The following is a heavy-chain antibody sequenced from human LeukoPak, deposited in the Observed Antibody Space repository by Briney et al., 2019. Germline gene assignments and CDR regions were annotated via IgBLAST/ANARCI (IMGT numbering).Heavy chain of an antibody. V-gene: IGHV3-23*01. CDR1: GFTFSSYA. CDR3: ANGPPGARGRVDFDY. Sequence: GGSLRLSCAASGFTFSSYAMSWVRQAPGKGLEWVSAISGSGGSTYYADSVKGRFTISRDNSKNTRYLQMNSLRAEDTAVYYCANGPPGARGRVDFDYWGQGTLVTVSS. D-gene: IGHD1-26*01. J-gene: IGHJ4*02. CDR2: ISGSGGST.